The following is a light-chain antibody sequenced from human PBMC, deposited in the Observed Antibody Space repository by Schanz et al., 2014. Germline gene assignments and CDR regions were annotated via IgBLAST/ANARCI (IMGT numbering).Light chain of an antibody. CDR1: QSVSSY. CDR2: DAS. CDR3: QRYNNWPPT. Sequence: EIVLTQSPATLSLSPGERATLSCRASQSVSSYLAWYQQKPGQAPRLLIYDASNRATGIPARFSGSGSGTDFTLTISSLEPEDFAVYYCQRYNNWPPTFGPGTKVDIK. V-gene: IGKV3-11*01. J-gene: IGKJ3*01.